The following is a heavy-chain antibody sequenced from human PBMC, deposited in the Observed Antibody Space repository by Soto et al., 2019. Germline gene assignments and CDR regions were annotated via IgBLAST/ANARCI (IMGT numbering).Heavy chain of an antibody. CDR2: ISGSGDST. CDR1: GFTFSSYA. CDR3: AKIPGYYYDSTGYHFDY. Sequence: GGSLRLSCAASGFTFSSYAMSWVRQAPGKGLEWVSGISGSGDSTYYADSVKGRFTISRDNSKNTLYLQMNSLRAEDTAVYYCAKIPGYYYDSTGYHFDYWGQGTQVTVST. J-gene: IGHJ4*02. D-gene: IGHD3-22*01. V-gene: IGHV3-23*01.